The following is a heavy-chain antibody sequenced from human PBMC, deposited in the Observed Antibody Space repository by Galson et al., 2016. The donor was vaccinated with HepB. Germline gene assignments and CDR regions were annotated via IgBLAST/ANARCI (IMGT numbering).Heavy chain of an antibody. CDR3: AKDSPYSSGWSTY. Sequence: SLRLSCAASGFSFGSYAMHWVRQTPAKGLEWVSSINIGGDSTYYADSVKGRFTISRDNSKNTVYLQMNSLRAKDTALYYCAKDSPYSSGWSTYWGQGTLVTVSS. J-gene: IGHJ4*02. V-gene: IGHV3-23*01. CDR1: GFSFGSYA. D-gene: IGHD6-19*01. CDR2: INIGGDST.